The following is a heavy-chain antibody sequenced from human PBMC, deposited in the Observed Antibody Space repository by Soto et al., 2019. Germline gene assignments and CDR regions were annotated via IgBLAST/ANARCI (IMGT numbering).Heavy chain of an antibody. Sequence: AASVKVSCKASGYTFTSYGISWVRQAPGQGLEWMGWISAYNGNTNYAQKLQGRVTMTTDTSTSTAYMELRSLRSDDTAVYYCARTVGAGYYYDSSGYSHFDYWGQGTLVTVSS. CDR2: ISAYNGNT. CDR1: GYTFTSYG. V-gene: IGHV1-18*04. J-gene: IGHJ4*02. D-gene: IGHD3-22*01. CDR3: ARTVGAGYYYDSSGYSHFDY.